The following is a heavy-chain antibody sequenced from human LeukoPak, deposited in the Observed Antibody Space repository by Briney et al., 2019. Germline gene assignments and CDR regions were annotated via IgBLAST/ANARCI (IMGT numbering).Heavy chain of an antibody. CDR2: IKQDGSEK. D-gene: IGHD1-26*01. CDR1: GFTFSSYW. Sequence: GGSLRLSCAASGFTFSSYWMSWVRRAPGKGLEWVANIKQDGSEKYYVDSVKGRFTISRDNAKNSLYLQMNSLRAEDTAVYYCARDLSVGAKPDLGFDYWGQGTLVTVSS. V-gene: IGHV3-7*01. J-gene: IGHJ4*02. CDR3: ARDLSVGAKPDLGFDY.